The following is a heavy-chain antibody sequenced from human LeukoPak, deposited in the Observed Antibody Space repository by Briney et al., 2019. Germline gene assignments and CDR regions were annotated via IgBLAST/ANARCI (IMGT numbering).Heavy chain of an antibody. J-gene: IGHJ4*02. CDR2: ISWDGGST. CDR1: GFTFDDYT. Sequence: PGGSLRLSCAASGFTFDDYTMHWVRQAPGKGLEWVSLISWDGGSTYYADSVKGRFTISRDNSKNSLYLQMNSLRTEDTALYYCAKDLLGGSGTQGYFDYWGQGTLVTVSS. CDR3: AKDLLGGSGTQGYFDY. V-gene: IGHV3-43*01. D-gene: IGHD3-10*01.